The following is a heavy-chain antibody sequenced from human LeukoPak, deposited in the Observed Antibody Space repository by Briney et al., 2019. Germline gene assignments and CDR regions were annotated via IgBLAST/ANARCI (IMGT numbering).Heavy chain of an antibody. Sequence: PSETLSLTCAVYGGSFSGYYWSWIRQPPGKGLEWIGEINHSGSTNYNPSLKSRVTISVDTSKNQFSLKLSSVTAADTAVYCCARSEDWNDLYYFDYWGQGTLVTVSS. V-gene: IGHV4-34*01. CDR1: GGSFSGYY. CDR2: INHSGST. J-gene: IGHJ4*02. D-gene: IGHD1-1*01. CDR3: ARSEDWNDLYYFDY.